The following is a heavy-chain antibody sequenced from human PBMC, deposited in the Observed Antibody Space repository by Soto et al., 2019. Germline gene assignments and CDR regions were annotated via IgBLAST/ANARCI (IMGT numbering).Heavy chain of an antibody. J-gene: IGHJ6*02. CDR3: ARAGGETDYYYGMDV. CDR2: INPSGGTT. Sequence: GASVKVSCKASGYAFSNYYIHWVRQAPGHGLEWMGIINPSGGTTTYTQKFQARVTMTRDTSTSTVFMELSSLRSDDTAVYYCARAGGETDYYYGMDVWGQGTTVTVSS. D-gene: IGHD7-27*01. CDR1: GYAFSNYY. V-gene: IGHV1-46*01.